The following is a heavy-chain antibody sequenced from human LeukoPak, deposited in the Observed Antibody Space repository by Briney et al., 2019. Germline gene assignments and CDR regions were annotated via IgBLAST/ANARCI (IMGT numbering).Heavy chain of an antibody. CDR3: ASIHYYDSSGQNY. D-gene: IGHD3-22*01. J-gene: IGHJ4*02. CDR1: GFTVSSNY. Sequence: GGSLRLSCAASGFTVSSNYMSWVSQAPGKGLEWVSVIYSGGSTYYADSVKGRFTISRDNSKNTLYLQMNSLRAEDTAVYYCASIHYYDSSGQNYWGQGTLVTVSS. CDR2: IYSGGST. V-gene: IGHV3-66*01.